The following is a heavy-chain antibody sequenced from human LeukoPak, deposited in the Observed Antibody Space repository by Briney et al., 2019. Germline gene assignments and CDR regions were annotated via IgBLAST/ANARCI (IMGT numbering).Heavy chain of an antibody. J-gene: IGHJ4*02. D-gene: IGHD4-17*01. CDR1: GFTFSSYA. CDR3: ARWETTVTTWGVDY. CDR2: IWYDGSNK. V-gene: IGHV3-33*08. Sequence: PGRSLRLSCAASGFTFSSYAMHWVRQAPGKGLEWVAVIWYDGSNKYYADSVKGRFTISRDNSKNTLYLQMNSLRAEDTAVYYCARWETTVTTWGVDYWGQGTLVTVSS.